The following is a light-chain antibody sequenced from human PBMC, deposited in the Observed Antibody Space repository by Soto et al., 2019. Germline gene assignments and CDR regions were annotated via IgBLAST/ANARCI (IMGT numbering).Light chain of an antibody. J-gene: IGKJ1*01. Sequence: EIVLTQSPATLSSFPGDRVTLSCRASQAVNTRLAWYQHKPGQAPRLLIYLTSNRAAGIPARFSGSGSGTDFPLTISDVEPEDFAVYYCHQRQSWHRTFGQGTKVDIK. CDR2: LTS. CDR1: QAVNTR. V-gene: IGKV3D-11*01. CDR3: HQRQSWHRT.